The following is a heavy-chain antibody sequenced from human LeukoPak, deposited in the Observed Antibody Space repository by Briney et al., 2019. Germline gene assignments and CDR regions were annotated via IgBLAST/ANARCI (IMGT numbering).Heavy chain of an antibody. D-gene: IGHD2-15*01. V-gene: IGHV4-39*01. J-gene: IGHJ4*02. CDR3: ARHSRPPHCSGGSCYSNYFDF. Sequence: SETLSLTCSVSGGSISSSSYYWGWIRQPPGKGLEWIGSIFYSGSTYYNPSLKSRVTISVDTSKNQFSLKLSSVTAADTAVYYCARHSRPPHCSGGSCYSNYFDFWGQGPLVTVSS. CDR1: GGSISSSSYY. CDR2: IFYSGST.